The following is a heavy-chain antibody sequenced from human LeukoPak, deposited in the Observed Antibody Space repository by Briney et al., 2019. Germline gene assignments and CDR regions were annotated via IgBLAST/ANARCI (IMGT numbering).Heavy chain of an antibody. Sequence: SETLSLTCTVSGVSISSYYWSWIRQPPGKGLEWIGSIYTTGDTGYNPSLKSRVTISVDTSKNQFSLKLSSVTAADTAVYYCARATPVGGVRFDYWGQGTPVTVSS. D-gene: IGHD3-16*01. V-gene: IGHV4-4*09. CDR3: ARATPVGGVRFDY. CDR2: IYTTGDT. CDR1: GVSISSYY. J-gene: IGHJ4*02.